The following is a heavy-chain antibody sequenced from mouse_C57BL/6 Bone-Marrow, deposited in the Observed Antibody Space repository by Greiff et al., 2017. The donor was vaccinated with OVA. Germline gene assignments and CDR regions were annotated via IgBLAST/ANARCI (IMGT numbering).Heavy chain of an antibody. CDR3: ARRGAWSAY. CDR1: GFTFSSYG. Sequence: DVQLVESGGDLVKPGGSLKLSCAASGFTFSSYGMSWVRQTPDKRLEWVATISSGGSYTYYPDSVKGRFTISRDNAKNTLYLQMSSLKSEDTAMYYCARRGAWSAYWGQGTLVTVSA. V-gene: IGHV5-6*01. J-gene: IGHJ3*01. CDR2: ISSGGSYT.